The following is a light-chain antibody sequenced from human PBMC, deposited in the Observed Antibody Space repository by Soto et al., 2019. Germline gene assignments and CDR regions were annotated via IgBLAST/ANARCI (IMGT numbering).Light chain of an antibody. CDR2: IAS. CDR3: QQYKSFPLT. V-gene: IGKV1-12*01. Sequence: DIQMTQSPSSVSASVGDRVTITCRASPDINSWLTWYQQKPGKAPKVLLYIASILQPGVPSRFSGRGSGTDFSLTISNLQPEDFETYFCQQYKSFPLTFGGGTKVEIK. CDR1: PDINSW. J-gene: IGKJ4*01.